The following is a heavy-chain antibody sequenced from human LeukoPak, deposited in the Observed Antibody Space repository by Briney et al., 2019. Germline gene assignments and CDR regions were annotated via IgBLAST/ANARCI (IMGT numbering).Heavy chain of an antibody. CDR2: MNPNSGNT. Sequence: ASVKVSCKASGYTFTSYDINWVRQATGQGLEWMGWMNPNSGNTGYAQKFQGRVTITRNTSISTAYMELSSLRSEDTAVYYCARSSKSYYYDSSGFYPIDAFDIWGQGTMVTVSS. CDR3: ARSSKSYYYDSSGFYPIDAFDI. V-gene: IGHV1-8*03. J-gene: IGHJ3*02. CDR1: GYTFTSYD. D-gene: IGHD3-22*01.